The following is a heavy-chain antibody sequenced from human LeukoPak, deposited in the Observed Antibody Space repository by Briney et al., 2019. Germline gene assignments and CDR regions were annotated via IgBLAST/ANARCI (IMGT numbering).Heavy chain of an antibody. CDR3: ATLGGVLGAFLY. V-gene: IGHV1-8*03. CDR1: GYTFTSYD. J-gene: IGHJ4*02. D-gene: IGHD3-10*01. Sequence: ASVKVSCKASGYTFTSYDINWVRQATGQGLEWMGWMNPNSGNTGYAQKFQGRVTITRNTSISTAYMELSSLRSEDTAVYYCATLGGVLGAFLYWGQGTLVTVSS. CDR2: MNPNSGNT.